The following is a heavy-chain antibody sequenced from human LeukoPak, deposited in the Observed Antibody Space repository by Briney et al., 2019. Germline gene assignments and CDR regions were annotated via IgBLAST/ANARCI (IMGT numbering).Heavy chain of an antibody. D-gene: IGHD5-18*01. V-gene: IGHV3-23*01. Sequence: GGSLRLSCAASGFTFSSYNMNWVRQAPGKGLEWVAGFANAGDTAYYPDSVKGRFSISRDNSRNTLHLHMNSLRAEDTALYYCATRGHSYANSFDYWGQGTLVTVSS. J-gene: IGHJ4*02. CDR3: ATRGHSYANSFDY. CDR2: FANAGDTA. CDR1: GFTFSSYN.